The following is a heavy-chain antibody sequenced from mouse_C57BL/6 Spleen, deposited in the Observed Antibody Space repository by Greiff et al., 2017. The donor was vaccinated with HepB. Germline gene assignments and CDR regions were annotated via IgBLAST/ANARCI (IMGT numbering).Heavy chain of an antibody. J-gene: IGHJ2*01. D-gene: IGHD1-1*01. Sequence: VQLQQSGAELVKPGASVKLSCTASGFTINDYYMHWVKQRTEQGLEWIGSIDPEDGDTKYAQKFKGKATITADTSSNTAYLQLSSLTSEDTAVYYCARPLVYYGSSYDYWGQGTTLTVAS. CDR2: IDPEDGDT. CDR3: ARPLVYYGSSYDY. CDR1: GFTINDYY. V-gene: IGHV14-2*01.